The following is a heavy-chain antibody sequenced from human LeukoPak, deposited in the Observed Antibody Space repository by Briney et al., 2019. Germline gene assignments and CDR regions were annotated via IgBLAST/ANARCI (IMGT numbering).Heavy chain of an antibody. J-gene: IGHJ4*02. CDR2: IYPGDSDD. CDR3: ARHTWSGYDLGDY. D-gene: IGHD5-12*01. V-gene: IGHV5-51*01. Sequence: GESLKISCKGSGYSFTTHWIGWVRQLPGRGLEWMGIIYPGDSDDRYSPSFQGQVTISADKSISTAYLQWSSLRASDTAMYYCARHTWSGYDLGDYWGQGTLVTVSS. CDR1: GYSFTTHW.